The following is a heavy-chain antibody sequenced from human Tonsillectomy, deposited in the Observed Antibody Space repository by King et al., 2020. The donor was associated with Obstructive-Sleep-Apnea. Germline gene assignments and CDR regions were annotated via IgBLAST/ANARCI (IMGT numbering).Heavy chain of an antibody. CDR3: AGWYGFVGGDYGFDY. D-gene: IGHD4-17*01. Sequence: VQLVQSGGGLVQPGGSLRLSCAASGFTFRSYSMNWVRQAPWEGVEWGSYISISSSNITYADSVYGRLPISRDNAKNSMYLQMNSLIAEDTAVYYCAGWYGFVGGDYGFDYWGQGTLVTVSS. J-gene: IGHJ4*02. CDR1: GFTFRSYS. CDR2: ISISSSNI. V-gene: IGHV3-48*04.